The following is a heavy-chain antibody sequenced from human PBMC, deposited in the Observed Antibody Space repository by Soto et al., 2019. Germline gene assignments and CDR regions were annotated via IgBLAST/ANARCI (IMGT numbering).Heavy chain of an antibody. CDR1: GGSFSGYY. CDR3: ARGLGVGAMRRYYYYGMDV. V-gene: IGHV4-34*01. CDR2: INHSGST. J-gene: IGHJ6*02. Sequence: SETLSLTCAVYGGSFSGYYWSWIRQPPGKGLEWIGEINHSGSTNYNPSLKSRVTISVDTSKNQFSLKLSSVTAADTAVYYCARGLGVGAMRRYYYYGMDVWGQGTTVTVSS. D-gene: IGHD1-26*01.